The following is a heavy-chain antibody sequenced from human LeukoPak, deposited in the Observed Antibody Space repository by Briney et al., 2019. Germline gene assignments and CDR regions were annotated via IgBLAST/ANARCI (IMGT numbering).Heavy chain of an antibody. V-gene: IGHV1-8*01. CDR3: ARGPNPPIAVAGSIDY. CDR2: MNPNSGNT. J-gene: IGHJ4*02. CDR1: GYTFTSYD. Sequence: ASVKVSCKASGYTFTSYDINWVRQATGQGLEWMGWMNPNSGNTGYAQKFQGRVTTTRNTSISTAYMELSSLRSEDTAVYYCARGPNPPIAVAGSIDYWGQGTLVTVSS. D-gene: IGHD6-19*01.